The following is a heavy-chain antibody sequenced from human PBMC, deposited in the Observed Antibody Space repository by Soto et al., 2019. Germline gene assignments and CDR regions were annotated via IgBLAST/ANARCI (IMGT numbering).Heavy chain of an antibody. CDR1: GYTFTSYG. CDR2: ISAYNGNT. J-gene: IGHJ4*02. Sequence: GSSVKVSCKASGYTFTSYGISWVRQAPGQGLEWMGWISAYNGNTNYAQKLQGRVTMTTDTSTSTAYMELRSLRSDDTAVYYCARDRPRAYCSGGSCYSGYFGYWGQGTLVTVSS. D-gene: IGHD2-15*01. CDR3: ARDRPRAYCSGGSCYSGYFGY. V-gene: IGHV1-18*01.